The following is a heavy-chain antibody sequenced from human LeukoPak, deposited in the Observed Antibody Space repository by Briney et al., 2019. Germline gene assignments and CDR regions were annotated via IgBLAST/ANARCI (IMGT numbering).Heavy chain of an antibody. CDR3: AKDWSRGKGLLLGYFDY. D-gene: IGHD2/OR15-2a*01. V-gene: IGHV3-23*01. Sequence: GSLRLSCAASGFTFSSYAMSWVRQAPGKGLEWVSAISGSGGSTYYADSVKGRFTISRDNSKNTLYLQMNSLRAEDTAVYYCAKDWSRGKGLLLGYFDYWGQGTLVTVSS. CDR2: ISGSGGST. J-gene: IGHJ4*02. CDR1: GFTFSSYA.